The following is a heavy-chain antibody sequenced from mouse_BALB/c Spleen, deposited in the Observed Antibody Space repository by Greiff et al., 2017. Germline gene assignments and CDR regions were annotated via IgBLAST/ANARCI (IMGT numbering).Heavy chain of an antibody. CDR3: ASGNYGLMDY. CDR2: IDPANGNT. D-gene: IGHD2-1*01. Sequence: EVKLMESGAELVKPGASVKLSCTASGFNIKDTYMHWVKQRPEQGLEWIGRIDPANGNTKYDPKFQGKATITADTSSNTAYLQLSSLTSEDTAVYYCASGNYGLMDYWGQGTSVTVSS. J-gene: IGHJ4*01. CDR1: GFNIKDTY. V-gene: IGHV14-3*02.